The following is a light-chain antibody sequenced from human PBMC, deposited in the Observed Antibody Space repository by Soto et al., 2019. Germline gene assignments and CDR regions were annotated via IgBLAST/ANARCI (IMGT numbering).Light chain of an antibody. CDR3: QQQAP. CDR2: GAF. Sequence: EILRTQSPATRSLSPGERATLSCRASQSVSSSYLSWYQQNPGQAPRLLIYGAFSRATGIPDRFSASGSGTDFTLTISRLEPEDFAVDYCQQQAPSGGRTKADI. V-gene: IGKV3D-7*01. J-gene: IGKJ4*02. CDR1: QSVSSSY.